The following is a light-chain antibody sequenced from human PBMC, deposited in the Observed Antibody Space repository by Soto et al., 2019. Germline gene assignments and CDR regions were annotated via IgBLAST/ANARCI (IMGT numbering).Light chain of an antibody. CDR1: SSNIGGTNY. V-gene: IGLV1-47*02. J-gene: IGLJ2*01. CDR2: SNN. CDR3: ASWGDRLGAVI. Sequence: SVLTQPPSASGTPGQRVFISCSGSSSNIGGTNYAYWYQQLPGAAPKLLMHSNNLRPSGVPERISGSKSGTSASLAISGLRSEDEAVYYCASWGDRLGAVIFGGGTKATVL.